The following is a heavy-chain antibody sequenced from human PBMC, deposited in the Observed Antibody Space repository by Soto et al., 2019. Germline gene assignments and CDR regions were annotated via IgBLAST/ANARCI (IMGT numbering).Heavy chain of an antibody. CDR1: GFTFSSFP. CDR2: ISYDGSNK. J-gene: IGHJ6*02. CDR3: AKDGPRGMDV. Sequence: GGSLRLSCAASGFTFSSFPMHWVRQAPGKGLEWVAVISYDGSNKYYADSVKGRFTISRDNSKNTLYLQMNSLRAEDTAVYYCAKDGPRGMDVWGQGTTVTVSS. V-gene: IGHV3-30*04.